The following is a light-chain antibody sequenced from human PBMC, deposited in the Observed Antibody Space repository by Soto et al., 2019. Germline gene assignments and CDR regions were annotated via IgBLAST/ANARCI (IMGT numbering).Light chain of an antibody. CDR1: QSVSSN. J-gene: IGKJ5*01. Sequence: EIVMTQPPGTQSVSPGWVCTLSCRASQSVSSNLAWYQQKPGQAPRLLIYGASTRATGVPARFSATGSETDFTLTISGLQSEDSAVYSCQQYNNWPFSFGQGTRLEIK. V-gene: IGKV3-15*01. CDR2: GAS. CDR3: QQYNNWPFS.